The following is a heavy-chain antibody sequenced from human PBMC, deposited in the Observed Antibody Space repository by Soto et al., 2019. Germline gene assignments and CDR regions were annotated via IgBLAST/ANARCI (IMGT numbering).Heavy chain of an antibody. J-gene: IGHJ6*03. D-gene: IGHD2-2*01. CDR3: ARRLDCSSTSCYYGYYYYYYMDV. Sequence: SETLSLTCTVSGGSISSSSYYWGWIRQPPGKGLEWIGSIYYSGSTYYNPSLKSRVTISVDTSKNQFSLKLSSVTAADTAVYNCARRLDCSSTSCYYGYYYYYYMDVWGKGTTVTVSS. V-gene: IGHV4-39*01. CDR1: GGSISSSSYY. CDR2: IYYSGST.